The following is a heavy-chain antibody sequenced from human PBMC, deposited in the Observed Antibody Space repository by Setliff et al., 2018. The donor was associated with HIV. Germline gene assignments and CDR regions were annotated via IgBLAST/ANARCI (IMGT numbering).Heavy chain of an antibody. V-gene: IGHV1-8*01. J-gene: IGHJ6*04. D-gene: IGHD3-10*01. CDR2: MNPNTGVA. Sequence: ASVKVSCKASGHTFNNYDIHWVRRATGQGLEWMGWMNPNTGVAGYALKFHGRVTMTRDTSISTVYMELSSLTSEDTAVYWCASGKGVGGAIITGGLDVWGKGTTVTVSS. CDR3: ASGKGVGGAIITGGLDV. CDR1: GHTFNNYD.